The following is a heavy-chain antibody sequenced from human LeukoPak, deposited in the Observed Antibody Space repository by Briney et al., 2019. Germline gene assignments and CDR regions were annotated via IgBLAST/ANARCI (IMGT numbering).Heavy chain of an antibody. J-gene: IGHJ4*02. CDR1: GYTFTIYG. V-gene: IGHV1-18*01. CDR3: ARTAGRNGSGSLIVGATNFDY. CDR2: ISAYNGNT. Sequence: ASVKVSCKVSGYTFTIYGISWVRQAPGHGLEWMGWISAYNGNTNYAQTIQGRVTITTDTSTSTAYMWLSRVRSEETAVNYCARTAGRNGSGSLIVGATNFDYWGQGTLVTVSS. D-gene: IGHD3-10*01.